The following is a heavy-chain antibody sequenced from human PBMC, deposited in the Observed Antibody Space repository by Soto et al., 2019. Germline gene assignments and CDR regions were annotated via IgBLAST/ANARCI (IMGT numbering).Heavy chain of an antibody. CDR3: ARGVAAAGKPPGSYYYYGMDV. Sequence: SVKVSCKASGGTFSSYAISWVRQAPGQGLEWMGGIIPIFGTANYAQKFQGRVTITADESTSTGYMELSSLRSEDTAVYYCARGVAAAGKPPGSYYYYGMDVWGQGTTVTVSS. J-gene: IGHJ6*02. D-gene: IGHD6-13*01. V-gene: IGHV1-69*13. CDR1: GGTFSSYA. CDR2: IIPIFGTA.